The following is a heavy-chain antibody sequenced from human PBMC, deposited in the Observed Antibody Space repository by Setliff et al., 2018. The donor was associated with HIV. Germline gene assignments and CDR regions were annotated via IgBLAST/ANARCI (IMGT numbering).Heavy chain of an antibody. CDR3: TAQGSVTNYNVWGGPFWYFDL. D-gene: IGHD3-3*01. J-gene: IGHJ2*01. CDR1: GFTFSSYE. V-gene: IGHV3-48*03. Sequence: QPGGSLRLSCAASGFTFSSYEMNWVRQAPGKGLEWVSYISSSGSVIYYADSVKGRFTISRDNSKNSLYLQMNSLRAEDTAVYYCTAQGSVTNYNVWGGPFWYFDLWGRGTLVTVSS. CDR2: ISSSGSVI.